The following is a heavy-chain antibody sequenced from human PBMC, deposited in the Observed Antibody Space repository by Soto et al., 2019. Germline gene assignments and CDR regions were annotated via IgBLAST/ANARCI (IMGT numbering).Heavy chain of an antibody. CDR2: IYYSGST. CDR1: GGSMNNYY. V-gene: IGHV4-59*01. J-gene: IGHJ4*02. D-gene: IGHD5-18*01. Sequence: PSGTLSLTCSVSGGSMNNYYWSWIRQPPGKVLEYIGYIYYSGSTNYNSSLKSRVTISLDTSKNQFSLKLSSLTAADTAVYFCARLSILLWPRFDSWGQGTLVTVSS. CDR3: ARLSILLWPRFDS.